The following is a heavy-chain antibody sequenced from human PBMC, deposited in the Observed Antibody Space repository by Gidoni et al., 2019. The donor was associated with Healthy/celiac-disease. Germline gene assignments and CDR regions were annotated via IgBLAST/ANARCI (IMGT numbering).Heavy chain of an antibody. Sequence: EVQLVESGGGLVKPGGSLRLSCAASGFTFSSYSMNWVRQAPGKGLEWVSSISSSSSYIYYADSVKGRFTISRDNAKNSLYLQMNSLRAEDTAVYYCARVGVWDTAGGDYGMDVWGQGTTVTVSS. D-gene: IGHD5-18*01. CDR1: GFTFSSYS. CDR3: ARVGVWDTAGGDYGMDV. CDR2: ISSSSSYI. J-gene: IGHJ6*02. V-gene: IGHV3-21*01.